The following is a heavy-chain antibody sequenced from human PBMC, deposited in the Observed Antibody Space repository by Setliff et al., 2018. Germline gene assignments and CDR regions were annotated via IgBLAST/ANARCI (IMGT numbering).Heavy chain of an antibody. J-gene: IGHJ6*03. Sequence: KPSETLSLTCAVYGGSFSGYYWSWIRQPPGKGLEWIGEINHSGITNYNPSLKSRVTMSVDTSVSTAYLQISSLKPEDTAMYYCARASRFATIVWKGDYYMDVWGKGTTVTV. CDR1: GGSFSGYY. CDR2: INHSGIT. D-gene: IGHD3-16*02. V-gene: IGHV4-34*10. CDR3: ARASRFATIVWKGDYYMDV.